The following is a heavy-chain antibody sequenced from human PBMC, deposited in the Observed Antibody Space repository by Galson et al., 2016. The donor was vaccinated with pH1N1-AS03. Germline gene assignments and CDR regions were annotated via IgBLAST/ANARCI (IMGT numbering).Heavy chain of an antibody. CDR3: ARAFEEYLLRDHSSVFDS. Sequence: SVKVSCKASGYTFSNYGITWVRQAPGQGLQWMGWIKNNNDNTIYGQNFQGRVTLTTDPSTNTAYMELKNLRSDDTGVYYCARAFEEYLLRDHSSVFDSWGQGTLVTVSS. D-gene: IGHD2/OR15-2a*01. J-gene: IGHJ4*02. CDR2: IKNNNDNT. CDR1: GYTFSNYG. V-gene: IGHV1-18*01.